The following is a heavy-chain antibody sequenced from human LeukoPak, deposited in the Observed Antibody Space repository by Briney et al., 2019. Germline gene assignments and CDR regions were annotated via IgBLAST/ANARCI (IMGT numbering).Heavy chain of an antibody. D-gene: IGHD1-26*01. CDR2: INDSGGTT. J-gene: IGHJ4*02. Sequence: GGSLRLSCAASGFTLSGYAMTWVRQAPGKGLEWVSTINDSGGTTFYADSVKGRFTISRDSSKNILFLQINSLRAEDTAMYYCAGLYGGSYAYWGQGILVTVSS. V-gene: IGHV3-23*01. CDR3: AGLYGGSYAY. CDR1: GFTLSGYA.